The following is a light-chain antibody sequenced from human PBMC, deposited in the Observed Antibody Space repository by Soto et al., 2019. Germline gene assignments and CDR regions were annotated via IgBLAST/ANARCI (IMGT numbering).Light chain of an antibody. J-gene: IGKJ4*01. V-gene: IGKV3-20*01. Sequence: EIVLTQSPGTLSLSPGDTATLSCRASQTISNNFLAWYQKRPGQAPRLLIFAASTRAAGIPERFSGSGSGTDFVLSVSRLEPEDFAVYFCQQYVTSVLTFGGGTKVEI. CDR3: QQYVTSVLT. CDR1: QTISNNF. CDR2: AAS.